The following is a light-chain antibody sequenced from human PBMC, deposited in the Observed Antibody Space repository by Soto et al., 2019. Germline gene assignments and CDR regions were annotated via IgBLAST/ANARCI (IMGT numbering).Light chain of an antibody. CDR1: GSDIGAYNF. V-gene: IGLV2-8*01. CDR2: GVT. Sequence: QSALAQPPSAYGSPGQSVTISCTGSGSDIGAYNFVSWYQQHPGKAPKLMIFGVTERPSGVPDRFSGSKSGNTASLTVSRLQGDDVAVYYCYSYAGRNIWVFGGGTKLTVL. J-gene: IGLJ3*02. CDR3: YSYAGRNIWV.